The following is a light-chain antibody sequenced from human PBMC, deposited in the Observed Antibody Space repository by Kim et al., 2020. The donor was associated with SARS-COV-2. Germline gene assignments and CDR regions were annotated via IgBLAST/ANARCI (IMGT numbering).Light chain of an antibody. Sequence: SPGETATISCRTGQTLSSNYLAWYQQKPGQAPRLLIYGASSRATGIPDRFSGSGSETDFTLTISRLDPGDFAMYYCQQYGTSPLTFGGGTKVDIK. CDR2: GAS. CDR3: QQYGTSPLT. V-gene: IGKV3-20*01. CDR1: QTLSSNY. J-gene: IGKJ4*01.